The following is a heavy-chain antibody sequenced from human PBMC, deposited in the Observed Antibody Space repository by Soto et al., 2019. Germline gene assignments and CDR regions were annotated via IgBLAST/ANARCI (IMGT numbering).Heavy chain of an antibody. CDR1: GGSINNYF. CDR3: ARRQSVTGHFDS. J-gene: IGHJ4*02. CDR2: IYPIRST. V-gene: IGHV4-59*08. D-gene: IGHD6-19*01. Sequence: QVQLQESGPGLVKPSETLSLTCTVSGGSINNYFWSWIRQPPGKGLEWIGYIYPIRSTNYTPSLRSRVTMSVDTARNQISLTLSSVTAADTAVYYCARRQSVTGHFDSWGQGTLVTVSS.